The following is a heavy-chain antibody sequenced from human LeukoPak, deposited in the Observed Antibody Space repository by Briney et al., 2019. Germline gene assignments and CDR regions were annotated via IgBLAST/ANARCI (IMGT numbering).Heavy chain of an antibody. J-gene: IGHJ4*02. Sequence: SQTLSLTCAISGVSVSSDSAAWNWIRQSPSRGLEWLGRTYYRSKWLSDFALSVKSRMTINADTSKNQFSLQLTSVTPEDTAVYYCARKGTVTTPFDYWGQGILVTVSS. CDR3: ARKGTVTTPFDY. CDR2: TYYRSKWLS. D-gene: IGHD4-11*01. V-gene: IGHV6-1*01. CDR1: GVSVSSDSAA.